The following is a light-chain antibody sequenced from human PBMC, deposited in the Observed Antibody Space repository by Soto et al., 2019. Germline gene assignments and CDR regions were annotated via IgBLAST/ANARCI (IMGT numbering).Light chain of an antibody. V-gene: IGKV4-1*01. J-gene: IGKJ4*01. CDR2: WAS. CDR3: QQYYSTPLT. Sequence: DIVMTQSPDSLAVSLGERATINCKSSQSVLYSSNNKNYLAWYQQKPGQPPKLLIYWASTRESGVLDRFSGSGSGTDFTLTSSSLQAEDVAVYYCQQYYSTPLTFGGGTKVEIK. CDR1: QSVLYSSNNKNY.